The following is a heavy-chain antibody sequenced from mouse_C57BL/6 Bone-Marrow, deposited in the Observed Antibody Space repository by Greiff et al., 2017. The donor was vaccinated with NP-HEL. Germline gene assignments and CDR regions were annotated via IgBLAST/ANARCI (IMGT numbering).Heavy chain of an antibody. CDR2: IYPGSGNT. V-gene: IGHV1-76*01. Sequence: QVQLKESGAELVRPGASVKLSCKASGYTFTDYYINWVKQRPGQGLEWIARIYPGSGNTYYNEKFKGKATLTAEKSSSTAYMQLSSLTSEDSACYFCARFGYWGQGTLVTVSA. CDR3: ARFGY. CDR1: GYTFTDYY. J-gene: IGHJ3*01.